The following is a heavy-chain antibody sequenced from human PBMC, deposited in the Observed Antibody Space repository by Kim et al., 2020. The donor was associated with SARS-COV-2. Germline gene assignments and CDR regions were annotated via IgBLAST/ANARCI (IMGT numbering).Heavy chain of an antibody. J-gene: IGHJ5*02. CDR1: GGSVSSSNYY. CDR2: IYYTGDT. CDR3: ARLEYSSSSRLFDP. V-gene: IGHV4-39*02. Sequence: SETLSLTCTVSGGSVSSSNYYWGWVRQPPGKGLEWIGNIYYTGDTYYNQSLKSRVTISIDTSNNHFSLKTSSLTAADTAVYYCARLEYSSSSRLFDPWGQGTLVTVSP. D-gene: IGHD6-6*01.